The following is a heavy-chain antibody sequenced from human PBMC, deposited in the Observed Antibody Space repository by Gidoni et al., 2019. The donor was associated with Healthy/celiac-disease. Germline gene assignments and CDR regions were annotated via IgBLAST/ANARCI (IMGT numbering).Heavy chain of an antibody. CDR2: INSDGSST. D-gene: IGHD3-10*01. CDR1: GFTFRSYW. CDR3: ARDQYYYGSGSDFDY. V-gene: IGHV3-74*01. Sequence: EVQLVESGGGLVQPGGSLRLSCASSGFTFRSYWMHWVRQAPGKGLVWVSRINSDGSSTSYADSVKGRFTISRDNAKNTLYLQMNSLRAEDTAVYYCARDQYYYGSGSDFDYWGQGTLVTVSS. J-gene: IGHJ4*02.